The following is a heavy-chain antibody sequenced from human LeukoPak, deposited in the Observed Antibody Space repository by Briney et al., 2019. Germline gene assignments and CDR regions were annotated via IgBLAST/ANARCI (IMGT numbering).Heavy chain of an antibody. J-gene: IGHJ6*04. CDR2: INHSGST. V-gene: IGHV4-34*01. D-gene: IGHD6-19*01. CDR1: GGSFSGYY. CDR3: ARDGQWPGMDV. Sequence: SETLSLTCAVYGGSFSGYYWSWIRQPPGKGLEWIGEINHSGSTNYNPSLKSRVTISVDTSKNQFSLKLSSVTAADTAVYYCARDGQWPGMDVWGKGTTVTVSS.